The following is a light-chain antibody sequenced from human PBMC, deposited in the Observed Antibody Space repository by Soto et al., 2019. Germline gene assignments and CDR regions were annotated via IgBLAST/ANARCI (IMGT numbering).Light chain of an antibody. CDR2: ENN. V-gene: IGLV1-40*01. CDR3: QSYDSSLSGYV. CDR1: SSNIGAGYE. J-gene: IGLJ1*01. Sequence: SVLTQPPSGSEAPGQRVTISCTGSSSNIGAGYEAHWYQQVPGTAPKLLIYENNNRPSGVPDRFSGSKSGTSASLAITGLQAEDEAEYYCQSYDSSLSGYVFGTGTKLTVL.